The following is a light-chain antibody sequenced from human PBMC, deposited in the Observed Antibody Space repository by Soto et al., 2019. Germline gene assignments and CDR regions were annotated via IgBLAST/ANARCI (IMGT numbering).Light chain of an antibody. CDR2: EVS. CDR1: SSDVGGYNY. V-gene: IGLV2-14*01. Sequence: QSALTQPASVSGSPGQSIAISCTGTSSDVGGYNYVSWYQQHPGKAPKLMIFEVSYRPSGVSNRFSGSKSGNTASLTISGLQAEDEADYYCSSYTGSSINTVVFGGGTQLTV. CDR3: SSYTGSSINTVV. J-gene: IGLJ2*01.